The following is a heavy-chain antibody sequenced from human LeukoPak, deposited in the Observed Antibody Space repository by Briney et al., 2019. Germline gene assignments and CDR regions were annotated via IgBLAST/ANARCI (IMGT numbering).Heavy chain of an antibody. Sequence: SETLSLTCTVSGGSISRGGYYWSWIRQPPGKGLEWIGEINHSGSTNYNPSLKSRVTISVDTSKNQFSLKLSSVTAADTAVYYCARGRREYSSSFQRSYYYYYMDVWGKGTTVTVSS. CDR1: GGSISRGGYY. CDR3: ARGRREYSSSFQRSYYYYYMDV. J-gene: IGHJ6*03. V-gene: IGHV4-34*01. CDR2: INHSGST. D-gene: IGHD6-6*01.